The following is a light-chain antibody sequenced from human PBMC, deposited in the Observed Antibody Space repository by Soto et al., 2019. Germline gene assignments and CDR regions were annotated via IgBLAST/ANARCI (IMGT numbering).Light chain of an antibody. J-gene: IGKJ1*01. CDR1: QSIRSRY. CDR2: GAS. CDR3: QHHGISLST. V-gene: IGKV3-20*01. Sequence: EIVMTQSPGTLYLTIGERDTISCRASQSIRSRYLAWYQQKPGQAPRLLIYGASSRATGIPDRCSGSGSLTYFTLTISRLFPEDFAVYYCQHHGISLSTFGQGTKLDSK.